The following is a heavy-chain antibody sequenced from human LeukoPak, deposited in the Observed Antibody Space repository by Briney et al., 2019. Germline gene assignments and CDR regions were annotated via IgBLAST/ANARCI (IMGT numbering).Heavy chain of an antibody. Sequence: PSETLSLTCTVSGGSISSYYWSWIRQPPGKGLEWIGYIYYSGSTNYNPSLKSRVTISVDTSKNQFSLKLSSVTAADTAVYYCARDWCGGSCYPYAFDIWGQGTMVTVSS. CDR3: ARDWCGGSCYPYAFDI. CDR1: GGSISSYY. CDR2: IYYSGST. J-gene: IGHJ3*02. V-gene: IGHV4-59*01. D-gene: IGHD2-15*01.